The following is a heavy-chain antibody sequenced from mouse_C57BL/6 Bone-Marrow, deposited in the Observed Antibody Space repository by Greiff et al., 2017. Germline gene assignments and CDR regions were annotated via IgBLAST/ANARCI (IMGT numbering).Heavy chain of an antibody. CDR2: IDPEIGDT. CDR3: SSVDGNYFDF. D-gene: IGHD2-3*01. Sequence: EVQLQQSGAALVSPGASVKLSCTASGFNIQADYLHWVKQRPEQGLEWIGWIDPEIGDTDSASKFQGKATITSDTSSNTAYLQLSSLTSEDTAVYYCSSVDGNYFDFWGQGTPLTVAS. V-gene: IGHV14-4*01. CDR1: GFNIQADY. J-gene: IGHJ2*01.